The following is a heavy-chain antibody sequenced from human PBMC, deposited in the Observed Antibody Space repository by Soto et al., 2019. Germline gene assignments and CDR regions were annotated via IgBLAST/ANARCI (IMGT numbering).Heavy chain of an antibody. CDR1: GTTFDSFT. D-gene: IGHD3-22*01. J-gene: IGHJ6*04. V-gene: IGHV1-69*06. CDR2: IIPIFGTA. Sequence: SVKVSCKPSGTTFDSFTFAWVRQAPGQGLEWMGGIIPIFGTANYAQKFQGRVTITADKSTSTAYMELSSLRSEDTAVYYCAHPQGTYYYDSSGPEGPSLYYSGMDVWGKGTTVTVPS. CDR3: AHPQGTYYYDSSGPEGPSLYYSGMDV.